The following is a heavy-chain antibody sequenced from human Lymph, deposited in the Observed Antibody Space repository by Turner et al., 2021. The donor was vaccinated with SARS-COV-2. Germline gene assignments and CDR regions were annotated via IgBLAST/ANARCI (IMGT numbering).Heavy chain of an antibody. CDR1: GFTFDDYA. V-gene: IGHV3-43*02. CDR3: AKDPGYCSGGSCYSRTYFDY. Sequence: EVQLVESGGGVVKPGGSLRLSCAASGFTFDDYAMHWVRQAPWKGLEWVSLISGDGGSTYSADSVKGRFTISRDNSKNSHYMQMNSLRTEDTALYYCAKDPGYCSGGSCYSRTYFDYWGQGTLVTVSS. D-gene: IGHD2-15*01. J-gene: IGHJ4*02. CDR2: ISGDGGST.